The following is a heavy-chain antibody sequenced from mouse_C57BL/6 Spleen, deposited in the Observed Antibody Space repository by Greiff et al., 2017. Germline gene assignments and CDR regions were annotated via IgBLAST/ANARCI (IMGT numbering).Heavy chain of an antibody. Sequence: VQLQQSGPELVKPGASVKIPCKASGYTFTDYNMDWVKQSHGKSLEWIGDINPNNGGTIYNQKFKGKATLTVDKSSSTAYMELRSLTSEDTAVYYCARSFYDYDEPPYWYFDVWGTGTTVTVSS. J-gene: IGHJ1*03. CDR3: ARSFYDYDEPPYWYFDV. V-gene: IGHV1-18*01. D-gene: IGHD2-4*01. CDR2: INPNNGGT. CDR1: GYTFTDYN.